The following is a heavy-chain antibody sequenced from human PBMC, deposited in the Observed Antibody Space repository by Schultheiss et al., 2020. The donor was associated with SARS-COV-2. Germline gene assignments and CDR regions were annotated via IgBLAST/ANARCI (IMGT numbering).Heavy chain of an antibody. V-gene: IGHV3-74*01. CDR3: ARDRPSLAYCGGDCSGFDY. D-gene: IGHD2-21*02. CDR1: GFTFSSYG. CDR2: INSDGSST. Sequence: GGSLRLSCAASGFTFSSYGMHWVRQAPGKGLVWVSRINSDGSSTSYADSVKGRFTISRDNSKNTLYLQMNSLRAEDTAVYYCARDRPSLAYCGGDCSGFDYWGQGTLVTVS. J-gene: IGHJ4*02.